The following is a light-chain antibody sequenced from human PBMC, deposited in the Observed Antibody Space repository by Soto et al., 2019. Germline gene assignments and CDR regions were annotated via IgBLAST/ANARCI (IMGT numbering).Light chain of an antibody. Sequence: EVVMTQSPATLSVSPGERATLSCRASESVSRNLAWYQQKPGQAPRLLIYDASTRATGIPDRFSGGGSGTEFTLTISSLQSEDFVVYYCQQRHMWPITFGQGTRLEI. CDR1: ESVSRN. CDR2: DAS. V-gene: IGKV3-15*01. CDR3: QQRHMWPIT. J-gene: IGKJ5*01.